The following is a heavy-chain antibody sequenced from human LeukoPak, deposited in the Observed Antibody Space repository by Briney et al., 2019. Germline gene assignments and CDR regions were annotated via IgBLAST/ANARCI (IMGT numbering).Heavy chain of an antibody. J-gene: IGHJ4*02. D-gene: IGHD6-19*01. V-gene: IGHV1-2*02. CDR3: ASESGSGWSDFDY. CDR1: GYTFTGFY. CDR2: INPNSGGT. Sequence: ASVKVTCKTSGYTFTGFYIHWLRQAPGQGIEWMGWINPNSGGTNYAQKFQGRVTMTRDTSISTAYMELSRLRSDDTAVYYCASESGSGWSDFDYWGQGTLVTVSS.